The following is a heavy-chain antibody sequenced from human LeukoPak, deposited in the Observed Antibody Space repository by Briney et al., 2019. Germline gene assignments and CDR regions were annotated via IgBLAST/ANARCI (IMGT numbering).Heavy chain of an antibody. CDR2: IKQDGSEK. CDR3: ARIVGLRYYDSSGYST. J-gene: IGHJ5*02. Sequence: GGSLRLSCAASGFTFSSHWMTWVRQAPGKGLEWVANIKQDGSEKYYVDSVKGRFTISRDNAKNSLYLQMNSLRAEDTAVYYCARIVGLRYYDSSGYSTWGQGTLVTVSS. CDR1: GFTFSSHW. V-gene: IGHV3-7*01. D-gene: IGHD3-22*01.